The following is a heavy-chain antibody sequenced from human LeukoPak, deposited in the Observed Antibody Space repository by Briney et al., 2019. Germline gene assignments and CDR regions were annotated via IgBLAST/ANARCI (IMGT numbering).Heavy chain of an antibody. J-gene: IGHJ4*02. CDR3: AREALTRYYYDSSGYYTY. CDR2: IIPNLGIA. Sequence: ASVKVSCKASGGTFSSYAISWVRQAPGQGLEWMGRIIPNLGIANYAQKFQGRVTITADKSTSTAYMELSSLRSEDTAVYYCAREALTRYYYDSSGYYTYWGQGTLVTVSS. V-gene: IGHV1-69*04. CDR1: GGTFSSYA. D-gene: IGHD3-22*01.